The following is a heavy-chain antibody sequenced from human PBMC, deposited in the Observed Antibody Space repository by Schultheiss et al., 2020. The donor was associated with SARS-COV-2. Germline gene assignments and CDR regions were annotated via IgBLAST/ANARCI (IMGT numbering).Heavy chain of an antibody. D-gene: IGHD6-19*01. CDR1: GFTFNKHA. Sequence: GGSLRLSCAASGFTFNKHAMSWVRQAPGKGLEWVSVISGYGGGTYYTDSVKGRFTISRDNSKSTLYLQLNSLRGEDTAVYYCVRGSNDWYGIDYWGQGTLVTVSS. V-gene: IGHV3-23*01. J-gene: IGHJ4*02. CDR3: VRGSNDWYGIDY. CDR2: ISGYGGGT.